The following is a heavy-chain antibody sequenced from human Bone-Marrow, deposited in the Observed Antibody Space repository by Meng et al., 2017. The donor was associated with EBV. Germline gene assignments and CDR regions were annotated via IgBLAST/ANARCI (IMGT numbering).Heavy chain of an antibody. Sequence: GQLVVAGGAGKKPGAWVKVSCKTSGGTFSSDAISWVRQAPGQGLVWLGGLIPMSGAPYYAQNFQGRVTITADESTSTHYMELSNLRSEDTAMYYCASESGRGFTPDYWGQGTLVTVSS. CDR2: LIPMSGAP. V-gene: IGHV1-69*01. CDR3: ASESGRGFTPDY. J-gene: IGHJ4*02. CDR1: GGTFSSDA. D-gene: IGHD3-10*01.